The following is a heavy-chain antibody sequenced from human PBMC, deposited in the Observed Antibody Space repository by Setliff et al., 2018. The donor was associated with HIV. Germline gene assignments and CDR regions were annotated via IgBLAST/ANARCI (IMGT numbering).Heavy chain of an antibody. J-gene: IGHJ4*02. D-gene: IGHD6-19*01. CDR1: GGSFSGYY. CDR2: INHSGST. CDR3: ARGRRFGSIAVAGRTFDY. Sequence: SETLSLTCAVYGGSFSGYYWSWIRQPPGKGLEWIGEINHSGSTNYNPSLTSPVTISVDTSKNQFSLKLSSVTAADTAVYYCARGRRFGSIAVAGRTFDYWGQGTLVTVSS. V-gene: IGHV4-34*01.